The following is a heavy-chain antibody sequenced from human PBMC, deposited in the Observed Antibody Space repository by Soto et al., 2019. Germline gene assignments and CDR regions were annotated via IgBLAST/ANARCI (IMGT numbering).Heavy chain of an antibody. V-gene: IGHV4-4*02. D-gene: IGHD1-1*01. CDR2: ICHSWST. Sequence: DTLSLTCAVCGGSSSSSNWRSWVRQPPGKGVEWIGEICHSWSTNYNPSLKSRVSISVHDSKNQFSLKLSSVTAADTSVSYFQGVPHTTGTYYYYNYGMDVCGQGTTVTVS. J-gene: IGHJ6*02. CDR3: QGVPHTTGTYYYYNYGMDV. CDR1: GGSSSSSNW.